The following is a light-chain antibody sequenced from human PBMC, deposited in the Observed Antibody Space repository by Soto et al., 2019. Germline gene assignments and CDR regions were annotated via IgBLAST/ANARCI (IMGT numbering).Light chain of an antibody. V-gene: IGLV1-40*01. CDR3: QSYDTRLGDWV. CDR1: DSNIGAGYD. J-gene: IGLJ3*02. Sequence: QSVLTQPPSVSGAPGQTVTISCSGSDSNIGAGYDLHWYQQVPGTAPKLLIHSNYLRASGVPDRFSASKSVTSASLAIIGLQADDEDEYYSQSYDTRLGDWVFGGATKVTVL. CDR2: SNY.